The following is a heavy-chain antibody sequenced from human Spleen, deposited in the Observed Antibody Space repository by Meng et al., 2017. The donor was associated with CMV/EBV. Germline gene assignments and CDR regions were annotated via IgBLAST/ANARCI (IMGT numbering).Heavy chain of an antibody. J-gene: IGHJ6*02. CDR1: GFTFDAYG. Sequence: SLKISCVASGFTFDAYGMHWVRQAPGKGLEWVSGITWNSGRIGYADAVKGRFTISRDNAKNSLYLQMSSLRTEDTALYYCAKDTDYYYGMDVWGQGTTVTVSS. CDR2: ITWNSGRI. CDR3: AKDTDYYYGMDV. V-gene: IGHV3-9*01.